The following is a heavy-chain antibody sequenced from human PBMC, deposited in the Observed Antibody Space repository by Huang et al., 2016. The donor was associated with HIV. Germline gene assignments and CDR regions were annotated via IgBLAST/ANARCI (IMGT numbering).Heavy chain of an antibody. CDR2: ISYDGSNK. D-gene: IGHD3-10*01. CDR3: ALDLWLRKLYYYYYMDV. Sequence: HWVCQAPGKGLEWVAVISYDGSNKYYADTVKSRFTISRDNSKNTLYLQMNSLRAENTAVYYCALDLWLRKLYYYYYMDVWCKGTTVTVSS. J-gene: IGHJ6*03. V-gene: IGHV3-30-3*01.